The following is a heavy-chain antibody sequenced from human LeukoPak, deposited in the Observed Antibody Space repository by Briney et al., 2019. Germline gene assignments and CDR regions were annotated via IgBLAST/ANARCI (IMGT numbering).Heavy chain of an antibody. D-gene: IGHD5-18*01. CDR3: ARDLDNYGITDY. V-gene: IGHV4-61*01. J-gene: IGHJ4*02. CDR2: MHYRGST. CDR1: GGSVSSGSYY. Sequence: PSEPLSLTCTVSGGSVSSGSYYWSWIRQPPGKGLEWIGYMHYRGSTNYNPSLKSRVTISVDTSKNQFSLTLSSVTAADTAVYYCARDLDNYGITDYWGQGTLVTVSS.